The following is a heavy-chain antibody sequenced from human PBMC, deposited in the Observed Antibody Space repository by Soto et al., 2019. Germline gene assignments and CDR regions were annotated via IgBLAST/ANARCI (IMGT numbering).Heavy chain of an antibody. Sequence: QLHLQESGPGQVKPSETLSLSCSVSGGSRRRSNYYWGWIRQPPGKGLEWIGSIYYTGSTYYNPALKSRVTLSVDTSKNQFSLKLSSVTAADTAVYYFARQVAGDRHDAFDIWGQGTMVTVSS. D-gene: IGHD6-19*01. CDR1: GGSRRRSNYY. J-gene: IGHJ3*02. CDR3: ARQVAGDRHDAFDI. CDR2: IYYTGST. V-gene: IGHV4-39*01.